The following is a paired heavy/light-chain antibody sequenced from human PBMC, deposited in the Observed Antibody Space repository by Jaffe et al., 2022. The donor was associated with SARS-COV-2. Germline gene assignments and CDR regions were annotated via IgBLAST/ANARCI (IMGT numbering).Heavy chain of an antibody. CDR3: ASRRGGGNYYFDY. V-gene: IGHV3-7*01. Sequence: EVQLVESGGTLVQPGGSLRLSCAASGFTFSNNWMSWVRQAPGKGLEWVANIKQDGSEKNYVDSVKGRFTISRDNAKNSLYLQMISLRGEDTAVYYCASRRGGGNYYFDYWGQGTLVTVSS. D-gene: IGHD3-16*01. CDR2: IKQDGSEK. J-gene: IGHJ4*02. CDR1: GFTFSNNW.
Light chain of an antibody. J-gene: IGLJ3*02. CDR3: NSYTSRSTLL. V-gene: IGLV2-14*03. CDR2: DVT. Sequence: QSALTQPASVSGSPGQSITISCTGTSNDVGGYNYVSWYQQHPGKAPKLMIYDVTSRLPGVSNRFSGSKSGNTASLTISGLQAEDEADYYCNSYTSRSTLLFGGGTKLTVL. CDR1: SNDVGGYNY.